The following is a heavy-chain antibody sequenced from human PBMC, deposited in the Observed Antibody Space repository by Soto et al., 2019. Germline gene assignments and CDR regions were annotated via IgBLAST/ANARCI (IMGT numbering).Heavy chain of an antibody. D-gene: IGHD2-2*01. CDR1: GFTFSSYG. CDR3: AKGGCSSTSCYQEDYYYGMDV. V-gene: IGHV3-30*18. J-gene: IGHJ6*02. CDR2: ISYDGSNK. Sequence: QVQLVESGGGVVQPGRSLRLSCAASGFTFSSYGMHWVRQAPGKGLEWVAVISYDGSNKYYADSVKGRFTISRDNSKNTLYLQMNSLRAEDTAVYYCAKGGCSSTSCYQEDYYYGMDVWGQGTTVTVSS.